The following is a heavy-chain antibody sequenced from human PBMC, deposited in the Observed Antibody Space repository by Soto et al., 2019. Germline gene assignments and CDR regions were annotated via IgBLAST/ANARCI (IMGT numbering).Heavy chain of an antibody. CDR2: IYYSGST. Sequence: SETLSLTCTVSGGSISSGDYYLRWIRQPPGKGLEWIGYIYYSGSTYYNPSLKSRVTISVDTSKNQFSLKLSSVTAADTAVYYCARGPNLSGGMEVWGQGTKVTVSS. D-gene: IGHD3-16*02. V-gene: IGHV4-30-4*01. CDR1: GGSISSGDYY. CDR3: ARGPNLSGGMEV. J-gene: IGHJ6*02.